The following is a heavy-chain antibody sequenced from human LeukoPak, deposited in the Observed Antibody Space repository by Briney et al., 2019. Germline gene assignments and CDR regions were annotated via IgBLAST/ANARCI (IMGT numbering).Heavy chain of an antibody. D-gene: IGHD3-9*01. J-gene: IGHJ4*02. CDR2: ISGSGGST. Sequence: PGGSLRLSCAASGFTFSSYAMGWVRQAPGKGLEWVSAISGSGGSTYYADSVKGRFTISRDNSKNTLYLQMNSLRAEDTAVYYCAKSVLTGYYKKNYFDYWGQGTLVTVSS. V-gene: IGHV3-23*01. CDR3: AKSVLTGYYKKNYFDY. CDR1: GFTFSSYA.